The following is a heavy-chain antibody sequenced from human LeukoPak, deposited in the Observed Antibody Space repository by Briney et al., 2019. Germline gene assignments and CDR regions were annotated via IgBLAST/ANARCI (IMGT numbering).Heavy chain of an antibody. CDR2: ISSSSSYI. V-gene: IGHV3-21*01. Sequence: GGSLRLSCAASGFTFSSYGMHWVRQAPGKGLEWVSSISSSSSYIYYADSVKGRFTISRDNAKNSLYLQMNSLRAEDTAVYYCARETPSGVSIDYWGQGTLVTVSS. CDR3: ARETPSGVSIDY. CDR1: GFTFSSYG. J-gene: IGHJ4*02. D-gene: IGHD1-14*01.